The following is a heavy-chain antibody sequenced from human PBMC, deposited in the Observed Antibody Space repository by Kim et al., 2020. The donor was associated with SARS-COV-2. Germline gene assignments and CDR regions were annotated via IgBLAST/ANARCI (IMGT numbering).Heavy chain of an antibody. D-gene: IGHD1-1*01. CDR2: INPSAGST. Sequence: ASVKVSCMASGYTFTIYYIHWVRQAPGQGLEWMGIINPSAGSTTYAQKFQGRVTMTRDTSTSTVHMELSSLRSEDTAVYYCARDPGLTDGMDVWGQGTTVTVSS. CDR1: GYTFTIYY. V-gene: IGHV1-46*01. CDR3: ARDPGLTDGMDV. J-gene: IGHJ6*02.